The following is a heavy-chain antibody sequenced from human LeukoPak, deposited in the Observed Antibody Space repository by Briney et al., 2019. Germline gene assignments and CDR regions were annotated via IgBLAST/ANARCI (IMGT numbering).Heavy chain of an antibody. CDR2: ISSNGTST. V-gene: IGHV3-21*01. Sequence: PGESLRLSCAASGFTFSRYSMNWVRKAPGKGLEWVSCISSNGTSTFYADSVKGRFTISRDNAKNYLFLQMNSLSAEDTAEYVCARVEFGYSSCLFEWDLWGQGTTVTVSS. J-gene: IGHJ6*02. D-gene: IGHD6-19*01. CDR1: GFTFSRYS. CDR3: ARVEFGYSSCLFEWDL.